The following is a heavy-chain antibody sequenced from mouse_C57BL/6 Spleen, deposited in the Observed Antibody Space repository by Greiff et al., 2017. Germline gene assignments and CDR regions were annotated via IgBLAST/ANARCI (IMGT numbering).Heavy chain of an antibody. Sequence: EVQLVESGGGLVKPGGSLKLSCAASGFTFSDYGMHWVRQAPEKGLEWVAYISSGSSTIYYADTVKGRFTISRDNAKNTLFLQMTSLRSEDTAMYYCARYYYYGKAYAMDYWGQGTSVTVSS. CDR2: ISSGSSTI. CDR1: GFTFSDYG. J-gene: IGHJ4*01. D-gene: IGHD1-1*01. CDR3: ARYYYYGKAYAMDY. V-gene: IGHV5-17*01.